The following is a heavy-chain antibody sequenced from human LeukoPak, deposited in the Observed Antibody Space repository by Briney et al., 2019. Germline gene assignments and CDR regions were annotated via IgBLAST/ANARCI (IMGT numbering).Heavy chain of an antibody. V-gene: IGHV3-30*03. CDR2: MSYDGSNK. D-gene: IGHD3-10*01. CDR3: ARVRVPSRVLLPYFDY. J-gene: IGHJ4*02. CDR1: GFALSIYS. Sequence: GGSLRLSCVASGFALSIYSLHWVRQAPGKGLEWVAVMSYDGSNKHYADSVKGRFSISRDMSKNTVFLQMAGLKTEDTAVYYCARVRVPSRVLLPYFDYWGRGTLVTVSS.